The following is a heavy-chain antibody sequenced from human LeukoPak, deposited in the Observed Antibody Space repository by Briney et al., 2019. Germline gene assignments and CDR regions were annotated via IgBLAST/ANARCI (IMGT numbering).Heavy chain of an antibody. Sequence: SGGSLRLSCAASGFSFSTYSMNWVRKAPGKGPEWVSSINSSSVDIYYGDSVKGLFTISTDNAKNSLYLQMNSRRVENTPCYFCTVDTDYFDGLGFPRRALNDYWGQGTLVTVSS. J-gene: IGHJ4*02. CDR1: GFSFSTYS. V-gene: IGHV3-21*01. CDR2: INSSSVDI. D-gene: IGHD3-22*01. CDR3: TVDTDYFDGLGFPRRALNDY.